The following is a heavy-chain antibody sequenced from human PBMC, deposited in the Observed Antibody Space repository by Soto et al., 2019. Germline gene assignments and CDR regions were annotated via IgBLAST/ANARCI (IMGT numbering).Heavy chain of an antibody. V-gene: IGHV5-51*01. J-gene: IGHJ6*02. D-gene: IGHD2-15*01. Sequence: GESLKISCTGSGNSFTSYWIGWVRQMPGKGLEWMGIIYPGDSDTRYSPSFQGQVTISADKSISTAYLQWSSLKASDTAMYYCARQRGYCSGGSCYSEGPYYYYGMDVWGQGTTVTVSS. CDR2: IYPGDSDT. CDR1: GNSFTSYW. CDR3: ARQRGYCSGGSCYSEGPYYYYGMDV.